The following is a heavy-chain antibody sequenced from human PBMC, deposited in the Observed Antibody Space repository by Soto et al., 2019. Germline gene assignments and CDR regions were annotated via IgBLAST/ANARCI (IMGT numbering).Heavy chain of an antibody. Sequence: GGSLRLSCAASGFTVSNNYMRWVRQAPGKGLEWVSLIYSGGNTHYADSVKGRFTISRDNSKNTLFLQMNSLRVEGTAVYYCARDPPGIAASGAGGWGQGTLVTVSS. J-gene: IGHJ4*02. V-gene: IGHV3-53*01. CDR1: GFTVSNNY. CDR3: ARDPPGIAASGAGG. D-gene: IGHD6-13*01. CDR2: IYSGGNT.